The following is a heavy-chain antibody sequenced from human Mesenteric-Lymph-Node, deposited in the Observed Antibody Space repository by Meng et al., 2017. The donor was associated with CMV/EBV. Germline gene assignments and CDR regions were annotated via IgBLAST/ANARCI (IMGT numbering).Heavy chain of an antibody. CDR2: INWNGGST. D-gene: IGHD4-23*01. Sequence: GESLKISCAASGFTFSNAWMSWVRQAPGKGLEWVSGINWNGGSTGYADSVKGRFTISRDNAKNSLYLQMNNLRVEDTALYFCAKGQGPDYGGNSASDYWGQGTLVTVSS. CDR3: AKGQGPDYGGNSASDY. J-gene: IGHJ4*02. V-gene: IGHV3-20*04. CDR1: GFTFSNAW.